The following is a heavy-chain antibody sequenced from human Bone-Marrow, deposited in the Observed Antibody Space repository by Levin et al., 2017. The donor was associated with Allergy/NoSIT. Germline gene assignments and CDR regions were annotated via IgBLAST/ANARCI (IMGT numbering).Heavy chain of an antibody. CDR2: ISWNSGSL. CDR3: AKRSHDFGGYFDF. Sequence: SCAASGFTFDNFAMHWVRQVPGKGLEWVSGISWNSGSLLYADSVRGRFTISRDNAKNSLYLQMNSLRPEDSALYYCAKRSHDFGGYFDFWGQGTLVTVSS. J-gene: IGHJ4*02. CDR1: GFTFDNFA. D-gene: IGHD3-3*01. V-gene: IGHV3-9*01.